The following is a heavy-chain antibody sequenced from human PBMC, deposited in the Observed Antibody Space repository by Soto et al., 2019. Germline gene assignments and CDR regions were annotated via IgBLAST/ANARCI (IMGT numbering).Heavy chain of an antibody. D-gene: IGHD2-15*01. J-gene: IGHJ5*02. V-gene: IGHV3-23*01. CDR2: ISGSGGST. CDR1: GFTFSSYA. CDR3: AKDRGYCSGGSCLPFVVDP. Sequence: GGSLRLSCAASGFTFSSYAMSWVRQAPGKGLEWVSAISGSGGSTYYADSVKGRFTISRDNSKNTLYLQMNSLRAEDTAVYYCAKDRGYCSGGSCLPFVVDPWGQGTLVTVSS.